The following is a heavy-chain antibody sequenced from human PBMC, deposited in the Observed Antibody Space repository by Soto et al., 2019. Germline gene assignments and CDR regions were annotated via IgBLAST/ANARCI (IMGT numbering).Heavy chain of an antibody. CDR1: GYSFTNYG. V-gene: IGHV1-18*04. J-gene: IGHJ4*02. D-gene: IGHD6-19*01. Sequence: ASVKVSCKASGYSFTNYGINWVRQAPGQGLEWMGWISPYNGNTNYAQKLRGRVTMTTDTSTSTAYMQLRTLRSDDTAVYYCVRVDNIGEQWPDYWGQATLVTVSS. CDR3: VRVDNIGEQWPDY. CDR2: ISPYNGNT.